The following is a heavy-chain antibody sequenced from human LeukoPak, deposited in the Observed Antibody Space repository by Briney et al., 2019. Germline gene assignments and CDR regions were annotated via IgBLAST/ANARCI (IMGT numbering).Heavy chain of an antibody. D-gene: IGHD6-13*01. CDR2: INHSGST. V-gene: IGHV4-34*01. CDR1: GGSFSGYY. J-gene: IGHJ6*02. CDR3: ASEAAGARDGMDV. Sequence: SETLSLTCAVYGGSFSGYYWSWIRQPPGKGLEWIGEINHSGSTNYNPSLKSRVTISVDTSKNQFSLKLSSVTAADTAVYYCASEAAGARDGMDVWGQGTTAAVSS.